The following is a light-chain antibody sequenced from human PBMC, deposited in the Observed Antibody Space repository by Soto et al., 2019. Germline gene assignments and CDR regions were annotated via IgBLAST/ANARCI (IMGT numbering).Light chain of an antibody. Sequence: PAERATLSSRASQSVSSYLAWYPQKPGQAPRLLIYDASTRATGIPARFSGSGSGTDFTLTIIRLEPEDFAVYYCQQYGSAGTCGQGTK. CDR2: DAS. CDR1: QSVSSY. CDR3: QQYGSAGT. J-gene: IGKJ1*01. V-gene: IGKV3-20*01.